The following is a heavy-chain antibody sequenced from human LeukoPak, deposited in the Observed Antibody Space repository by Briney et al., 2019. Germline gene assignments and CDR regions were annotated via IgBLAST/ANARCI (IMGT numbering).Heavy chain of an antibody. CDR3: AREDFDFWTGYFRFRGATRFDP. Sequence: PGGSLRLSCAASGFTFSRYWMSWVRQAPGKGLEWVANIEKDGSEKYYVDSVKGRFTISRDNAKNSLYLQMNSLRAEDTAVYYCAREDFDFWTGYFRFRGATRFDPWGQGTLVTVSS. CDR1: GFTFSRYW. V-gene: IGHV3-7*01. D-gene: IGHD3/OR15-3a*01. CDR2: IEKDGSEK. J-gene: IGHJ5*02.